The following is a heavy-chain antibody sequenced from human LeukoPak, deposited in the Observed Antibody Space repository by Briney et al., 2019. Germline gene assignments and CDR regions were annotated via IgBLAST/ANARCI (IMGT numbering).Heavy chain of an antibody. V-gene: IGHV6-1*01. CDR3: ARGTGSFDY. CDR2: TYYRSNYYN. J-gene: IGHJ4*02. CDR1: GDSVSSNSAA. Sequence: SQTLSLTCAISGDSVSSNSAAWNWFRQSPSRGLEWLGRTYYRSNYYNDYAVSVKSRITINPDTSKNQFFLQLNSVTPEDTAVYYCARGTGSFDYWGQGTLVTVSS.